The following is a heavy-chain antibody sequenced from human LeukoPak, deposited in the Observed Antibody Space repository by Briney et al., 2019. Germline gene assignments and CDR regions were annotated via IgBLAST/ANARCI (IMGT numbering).Heavy chain of an antibody. V-gene: IGHV4-61*02. J-gene: IGHJ4*02. CDR2: IYTSGST. Sequence: SQTLSLTCTVSGGSISSGSYYWSWIRQPAGKGLEYIGRIYTSGSTNYNPSLKSRVTISVDMSKNQFSLKVSSVTAADTAVYYCARGIRRDGSTYGFDYWGQGTLVTVSS. CDR1: GGSISSGSYY. D-gene: IGHD5-24*01. CDR3: ARGIRRDGSTYGFDY.